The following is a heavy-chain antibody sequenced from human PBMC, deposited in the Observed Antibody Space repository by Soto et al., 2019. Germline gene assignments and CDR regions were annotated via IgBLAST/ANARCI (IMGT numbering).Heavy chain of an antibody. CDR3: ARESEDLTSNFDY. V-gene: IGHV3-21*01. J-gene: IGHJ4*02. Sequence: EVQLVESGGGRVKPGGSLRLSWAAPGFTSTRYSRNGFRQAPGKGFEWVSSISSLTNNINYADPMKGRFTVSRDNAKNSVYLEMNSLSAEDTAVYYCARESEDLTSNFDYWGQGTLVTVSS. CDR1: GFTSTRYS. CDR2: ISSLTNNI.